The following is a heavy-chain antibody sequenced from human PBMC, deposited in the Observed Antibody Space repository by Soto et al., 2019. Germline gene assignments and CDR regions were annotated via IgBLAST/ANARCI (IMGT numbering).Heavy chain of an antibody. Sequence: QVQLVQSGAEVKKPGYSVKVSCKASGGTFSSYAISWVRQAPGQGLEWMGGIIPIFGTANYAQKFQGRVTITADESTSTAYMELSSLRSEDTAGYYCASVFWGAGLYYYGMDVWGQGTTVTGSS. D-gene: IGHD3-16*01. CDR1: GGTFSSYA. CDR2: IIPIFGTA. J-gene: IGHJ6*02. CDR3: ASVFWGAGLYYYGMDV. V-gene: IGHV1-69*01.